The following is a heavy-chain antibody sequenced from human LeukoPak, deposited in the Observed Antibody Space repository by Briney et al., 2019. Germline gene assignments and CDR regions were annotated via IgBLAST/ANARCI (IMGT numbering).Heavy chain of an antibody. CDR2: ISGSGGST. CDR1: GFTFSSYA. J-gene: IGHJ4*02. CDR3: AKVLGTRITIFGVVRHVPYYFDY. D-gene: IGHD3-3*01. Sequence: PGGSLRLSCAASGFTFSSYAMSWVRQAPGKGLEWVSAISGSGGSTYYADSVKGRFTISRDDSKNTLYLQMNSLRAEDTAVYYCAKVLGTRITIFGVVRHVPYYFDYWGQGTLVTVSS. V-gene: IGHV3-23*01.